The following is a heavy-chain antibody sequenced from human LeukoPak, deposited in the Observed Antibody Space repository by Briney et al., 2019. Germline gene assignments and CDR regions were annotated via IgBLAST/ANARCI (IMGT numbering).Heavy chain of an antibody. D-gene: IGHD2-2*01. CDR2: ISFEGDKE. J-gene: IGHJ4*02. CDR3: ARLGVAPADGFDF. Sequence: PGGSLRLSCAASGFTFRNYAMHWVRQAPGKGLEWVAVISFEGDKEYLAGSVKGRFTISRDNSKNTLFLQMTSLSTEDTAMHYCARLGVAPADGFDFWGQGALVTVSS. CDR1: GFTFRNYA. V-gene: IGHV3-30*01.